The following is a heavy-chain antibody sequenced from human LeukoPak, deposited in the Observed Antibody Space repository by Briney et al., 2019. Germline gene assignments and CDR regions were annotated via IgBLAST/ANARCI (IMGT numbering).Heavy chain of an antibody. V-gene: IGHV4-4*09. J-gene: IGHJ4*02. Sequence: SETLSLTCTVSGVSMSAYRWSWVRQSPEKGLEWIGCINTKGETSYNPSLKSRVTTSVDTSKRQFSLRLTSVTAADTAVYYCATSNDAKIAPFDHWGQGAPVTVSS. CDR1: GVSMSAYR. CDR3: ATSNDAKIAPFDH. CDR2: INTKGET. D-gene: IGHD2-21*01.